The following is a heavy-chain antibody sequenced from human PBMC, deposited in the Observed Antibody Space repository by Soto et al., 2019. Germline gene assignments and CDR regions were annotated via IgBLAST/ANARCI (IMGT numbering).Heavy chain of an antibody. CDR1: GGSISSGDYY. Sequence: SETLSLTCTVSGGSISSGDYYWSWIRQPPGKGLEWIGYIYYSGSTYYNPSLKSRVTISVDTSKNQFSLKLSSVTAADTAVYYCAREFAIFPWGGMDVWGQGTTVTVLL. CDR2: IYYSGST. D-gene: IGHD3-3*01. CDR3: AREFAIFPWGGMDV. J-gene: IGHJ6*02. V-gene: IGHV4-30-4*01.